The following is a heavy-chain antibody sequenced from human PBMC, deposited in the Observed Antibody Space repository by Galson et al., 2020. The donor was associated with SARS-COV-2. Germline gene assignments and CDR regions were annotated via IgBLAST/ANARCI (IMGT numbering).Heavy chain of an antibody. V-gene: IGHV1-24*01. J-gene: IGHJ4*02. CDR2: FDPEDGET. Sequence: ASVKVSCKVSGYTLTELSMHWVRQAPGKGLEWMGGFDPEDGETIYAQKFQGRVTMTEDTSTDTAYMELSSLRSEDTAVYYCATVPQYYSDSSGYYFRDYWGQGTLVTVSS. D-gene: IGHD3-22*01. CDR1: GYTLTELS. CDR3: ATVPQYYSDSSGYYFRDY.